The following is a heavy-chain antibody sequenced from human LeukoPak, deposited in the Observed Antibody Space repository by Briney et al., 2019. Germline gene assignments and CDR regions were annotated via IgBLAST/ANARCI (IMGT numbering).Heavy chain of an antibody. CDR3: ARDYCSSTSCDKNWFDP. V-gene: IGHV1-18*01. Sequence: GASVKVSCKASGYTFTSYGISRVRQAPGRGLEWMGWFSAYKGNTNNAQKLQGRVTMTTDTSPRTAYMELRSLRSDDTAVYYCARDYCSSTSCDKNWFDPWGQGTLVTVSS. CDR2: FSAYKGNT. D-gene: IGHD2-2*02. CDR1: GYTFTSYG. J-gene: IGHJ5*02.